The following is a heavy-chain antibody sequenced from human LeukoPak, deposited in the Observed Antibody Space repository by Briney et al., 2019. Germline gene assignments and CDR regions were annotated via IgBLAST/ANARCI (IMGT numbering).Heavy chain of an antibody. Sequence: SGTLSLTCAVSGGSISSSNWWSWVRQPPGKGLEWIGEIYHSGSTNCNPSLKSRVTISVDKSKNQFSLKLSSVTAADTAVYYCARRLPGFLVRGVLNGNWFDPWGQGTLVTVSS. CDR3: ARRLPGFLVRGVLNGNWFDP. J-gene: IGHJ5*02. D-gene: IGHD3-10*01. CDR1: GGSISSSNW. CDR2: IYHSGST. V-gene: IGHV4-4*02.